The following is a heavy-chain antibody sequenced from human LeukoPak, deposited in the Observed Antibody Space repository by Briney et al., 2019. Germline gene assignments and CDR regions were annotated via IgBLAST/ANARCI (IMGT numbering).Heavy chain of an antibody. V-gene: IGHV1-2*02. Sequence: VKVSCKASGYTFTGYYMHWVRQAPGQGLEWMGWINPNSGGTNYAQKFQGRVTMTRDTSNSTAYMELSRLRSDDTAVYYCARGVSITMIVVVISWFDPWGQGTLVTVSS. CDR2: INPNSGGT. CDR1: GYTFTGYY. D-gene: IGHD3-22*01. J-gene: IGHJ5*02. CDR3: ARGVSITMIVVVISWFDP.